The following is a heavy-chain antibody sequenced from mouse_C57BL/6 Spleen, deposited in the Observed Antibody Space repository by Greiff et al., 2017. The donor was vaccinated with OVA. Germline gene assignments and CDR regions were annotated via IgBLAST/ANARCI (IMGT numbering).Heavy chain of an antibody. Sequence: QVQLQQPGAELVKPGASVKMSCKASGYTFTSYWITWVKQRPGQGLEWIGDIYPGSGSTNYNEKFKSKATLTVDTSSSTAYMQLSSLTSEDSAVYYCARDYYYGSSPYYAIDYWGQGTSVTVSS. D-gene: IGHD1-1*01. J-gene: IGHJ4*01. CDR3: ARDYYYGSSPYYAIDY. CDR1: GYTFTSYW. CDR2: IYPGSGST. V-gene: IGHV1-55*01.